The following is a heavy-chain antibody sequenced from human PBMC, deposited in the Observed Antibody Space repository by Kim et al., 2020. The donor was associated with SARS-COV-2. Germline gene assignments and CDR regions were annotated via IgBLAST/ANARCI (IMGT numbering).Heavy chain of an antibody. V-gene: IGHV4-61*01. CDR3: ASSNPLDTAMADYFDY. CDR1: GGSVSSGSYY. D-gene: IGHD5-18*01. J-gene: IGHJ4*02. Sequence: SETLSLTCTVSGGSVSSGSYYWSWIRQPPGKGLEWIGYIYYSGSTNYNPSLKSRVTISVDTSKNQFSLKLSSVTAADTAVYYCASSNPLDTAMADYFDYWGQGTLVTVSS. CDR2: IYYSGST.